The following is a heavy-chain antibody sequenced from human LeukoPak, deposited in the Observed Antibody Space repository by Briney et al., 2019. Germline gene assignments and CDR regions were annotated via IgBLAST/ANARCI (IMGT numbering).Heavy chain of an antibody. J-gene: IGHJ4*02. Sequence: GGSLRLSCAASGFTFSSYAMSWVRQAPGKGLEWVSAISGSGGSTYYADSVKGRFIISRDNSKNTLYLQMNSLRAEDTAVYYCAKEWKDSSGYYYYFDYWGQGTLVTVSS. CDR2: ISGSGGST. V-gene: IGHV3-23*01. CDR1: GFTFSSYA. CDR3: AKEWKDSSGYYYYFDY. D-gene: IGHD3-22*01.